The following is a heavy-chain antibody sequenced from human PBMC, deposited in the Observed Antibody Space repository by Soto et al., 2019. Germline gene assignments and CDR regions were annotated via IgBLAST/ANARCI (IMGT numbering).Heavy chain of an antibody. CDR1: GFTFSKHG. J-gene: IGHJ4*02. CDR2: ISYDGSSQ. D-gene: IGHD6-19*01. Sequence: QVQLVESGGGVVQPGRSLRLSCVASGFTFSKHGIHWVRQAPGKGLEWVAVISYDGSSQYYADSVKGRFTISRDNSKNTVYLQITTLRREDAAVYYCAKAHGYSSGWRADSWGQGTRVTVSA. V-gene: IGHV3-30*18. CDR3: AKAHGYSSGWRADS.